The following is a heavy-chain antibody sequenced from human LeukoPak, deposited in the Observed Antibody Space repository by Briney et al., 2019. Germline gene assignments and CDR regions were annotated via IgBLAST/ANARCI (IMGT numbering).Heavy chain of an antibody. CDR3: ARRSGGADY. D-gene: IGHD3-16*01. J-gene: IGHJ4*02. CDR1: GYSFSTYW. V-gene: IGHV5-51*01. CDR2: IYTGDSDT. Sequence: GESMQISSKGSGYSFSTYWIGWVRQTPGKGLEWMGIIYTGDSDTRYSPSFQGQVTISADKSITTAYLQWSSLQASDTAIYYCARRSGGADYWGQGTLVTVSS.